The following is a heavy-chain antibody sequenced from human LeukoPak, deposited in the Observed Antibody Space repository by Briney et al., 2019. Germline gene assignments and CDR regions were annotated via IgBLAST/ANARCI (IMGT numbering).Heavy chain of an antibody. CDR3: AHPLEVQWLVAFDY. J-gene: IGHJ4*02. D-gene: IGHD2-15*01. CDR1: GFSLTTSGVG. CDR2: IYWSDDI. Sequence: SGPTLVNPTQTLTLTCTFSGFSLTTSGVGVGWIRQPPGKALEWLALIYWSDDIRYSSSLRSRLTITKDTSKNQVILTLTNVDPTDTATYYCAHPLEVQWLVAFDYWGQGTLVTASS. V-gene: IGHV2-5*01.